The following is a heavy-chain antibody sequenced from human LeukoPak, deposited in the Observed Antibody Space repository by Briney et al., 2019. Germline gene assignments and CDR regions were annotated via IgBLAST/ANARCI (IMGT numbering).Heavy chain of an antibody. V-gene: IGHV4-59*01. CDR2: IYSSGST. D-gene: IGHD2-15*01. Sequence: SETLSLTCTVSSGSIRSYYWSWIRQPPGKGLEWIGNIYSSGSTNYNPSLESRVTISVDTSKNQFSLKLSSVTAADTAVYYCARESFGGSPPVHWGQGTLVTVSS. CDR3: ARESFGGSPPVH. CDR1: SGSIRSYY. J-gene: IGHJ4*02.